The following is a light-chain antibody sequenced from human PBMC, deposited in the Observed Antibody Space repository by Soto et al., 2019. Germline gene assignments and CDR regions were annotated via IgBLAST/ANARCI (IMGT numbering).Light chain of an antibody. CDR2: EVT. V-gene: IGLV2-23*02. CDR3: CSYAGSSSCI. CDR1: SSDVGTYNL. Sequence: QSALTQPASVSGSPGQSITISCSGTSSDVGTYNLVSWYQQYPGKAPRLMIYEVTKRPSGVSNRFSGSKSGNTASLTISGLQPEDEADYYCCSYAGSSSCIFGTGTKVTVL. J-gene: IGLJ1*01.